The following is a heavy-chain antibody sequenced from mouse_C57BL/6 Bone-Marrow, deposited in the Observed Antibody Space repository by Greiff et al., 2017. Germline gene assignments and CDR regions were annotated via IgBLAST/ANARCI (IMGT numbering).Heavy chain of an antibody. D-gene: IGHD2-1*01. CDR3: ARRRYGNLFAY. V-gene: IGHV5-6*02. CDR1: GFTFSSYG. Sequence: DVKLVESGGDLVKPGGSLKLSCAASGFTFSSYGMSWVRQTPDKRLEWVATISSGGSYTYYPDSVKGRFTISRDNAKSTLYLQMSSLKSEDTAMYYCARRRYGNLFAYWGQGTLVTVSA. CDR2: ISSGGSYT. J-gene: IGHJ3*01.